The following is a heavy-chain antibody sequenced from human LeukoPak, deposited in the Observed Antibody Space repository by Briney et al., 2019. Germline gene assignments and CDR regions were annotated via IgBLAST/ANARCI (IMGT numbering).Heavy chain of an antibody. CDR1: GGSISSSSYY. D-gene: IGHD3-10*01. Sequence: SATLVITCTVSGGSISSSSYYWGRLRQPPGSGMEWIGTIYSKGTPYYNPSPKIRVTISVDTSKTQFSLKLTSVTAADTAVFYCARHPAYGPFDYKGHGALVTVSS. V-gene: IGHV4-39*01. CDR2: IYSKGTP. CDR3: ARHPAYGPFDY. J-gene: IGHJ4*01.